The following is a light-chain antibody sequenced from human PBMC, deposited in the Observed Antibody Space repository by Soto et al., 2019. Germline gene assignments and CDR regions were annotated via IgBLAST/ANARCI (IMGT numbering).Light chain of an antibody. CDR1: SSNIGINT. J-gene: IGLJ1*01. CDR2: TNN. CDR3: AAWDDSLNGYV. Sequence: QSVLTQSPSTSGTPGQRVTISCSGGSSNIGINTVNWYQQLPGTAPKLLIYTNNQRPSGVPDRFSGSKSGTSASLAISGLQSEDEADYYCAAWDDSLNGYVFGTGTKLTVL. V-gene: IGLV1-44*01.